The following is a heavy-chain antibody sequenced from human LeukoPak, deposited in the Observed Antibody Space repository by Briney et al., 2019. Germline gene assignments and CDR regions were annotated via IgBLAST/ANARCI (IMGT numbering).Heavy chain of an antibody. CDR2: INPNSGGT. CDR3: ARGYGDYGTYFDY. Sequence: ASVKVSCKASGYTFTGYYMHWVRQAPGQGLEWMGRINPNSGGTNYAQKFQGRVTMTRDTSISTAYMELSRLRSDDTAVYYCARGYGDYGTYFDYWGQGTLVTVSS. CDR1: GYTFTGYY. D-gene: IGHD4-17*01. V-gene: IGHV1-2*06. J-gene: IGHJ4*02.